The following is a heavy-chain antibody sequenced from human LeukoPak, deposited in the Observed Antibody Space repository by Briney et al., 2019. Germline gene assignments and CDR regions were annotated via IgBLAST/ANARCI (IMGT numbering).Heavy chain of an antibody. J-gene: IGHJ4*02. CDR3: AKVGVLGDFDY. CDR2: ISGSGDSA. Sequence: GGSLRLSCAASGFTFSTYGMSWVRQAPGKGLEWVSAISGSGDSADYADSVKGRFTISRDNSKITLYLHMNSLRAEDTAVYYCAKVGVLGDFDYWGQGTLVTVSS. V-gene: IGHV3-23*01. CDR1: GFTFSTYG. D-gene: IGHD3-16*01.